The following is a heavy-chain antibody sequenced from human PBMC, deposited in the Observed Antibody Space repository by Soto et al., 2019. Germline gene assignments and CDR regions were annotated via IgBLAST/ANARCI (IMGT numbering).Heavy chain of an antibody. Sequence: GGSLRLSCAASGFTFSSYGMHWVRQAPGKGREWVAVIWYDGNNKYYADSVKGRITISRDNSKNTLYLQMNSLRAEDTAFYYCARDSSGWSFDYWGQGTLVTVSS. CDR2: IWYDGNNK. V-gene: IGHV3-33*01. D-gene: IGHD6-19*01. J-gene: IGHJ4*02. CDR1: GFTFSSYG. CDR3: ARDSSGWSFDY.